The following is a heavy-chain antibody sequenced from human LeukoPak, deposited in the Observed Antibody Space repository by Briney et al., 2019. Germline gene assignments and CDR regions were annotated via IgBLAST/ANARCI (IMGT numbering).Heavy chain of an antibody. Sequence: PSETLSLTCTVSGGSISNYYWSWIRQPAGQGLEWIGRIYSSGSTNYNPSLKSRVIMSLDTSMNQFSLKLTSVTAADTAVYYCARDLTVGATNFDYWGQGALVTVSS. J-gene: IGHJ4*02. CDR2: IYSSGST. V-gene: IGHV4-4*07. CDR1: GGSISNYY. D-gene: IGHD1-26*01. CDR3: ARDLTVGATNFDY.